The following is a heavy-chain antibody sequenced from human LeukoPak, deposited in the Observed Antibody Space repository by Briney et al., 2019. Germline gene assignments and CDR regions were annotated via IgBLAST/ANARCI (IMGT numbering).Heavy chain of an antibody. V-gene: IGHV4-59*05. J-gene: IGHJ4*02. Sequence: GSLRLSCAASGFTFSSYAMSWVRRAPGKGLEWIGSIYQSGSGSSYYNPSLKSRVTISGDTSKNQFSLRLNSVTATDTAVYYCASTLRFLPYRRFDYWGQGILVTVPS. CDR2: IYQSGSGSS. D-gene: IGHD3-3*01. CDR1: GFTFSSYA. CDR3: ASTLRFLPYRRFDY.